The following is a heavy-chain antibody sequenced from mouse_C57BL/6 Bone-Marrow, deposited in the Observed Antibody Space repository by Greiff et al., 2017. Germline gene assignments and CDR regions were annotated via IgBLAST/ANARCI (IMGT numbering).Heavy chain of an antibody. V-gene: IGHV5-12*01. CDR1: GFTFSDYY. CDR3: ARQSHDGYFLGFAY. Sequence: EVKLVESGGGLVQPGGSLKLSCAASGFTFSDYYMYWVRQTPEKRLEWVAYISNGGGSTYYPDTVKGRFTISRDNAKNTLYLQRSRLKSEDTAMYYCARQSHDGYFLGFAYWGQGTLVTVSA. J-gene: IGHJ3*01. CDR2: ISNGGGST. D-gene: IGHD2-3*01.